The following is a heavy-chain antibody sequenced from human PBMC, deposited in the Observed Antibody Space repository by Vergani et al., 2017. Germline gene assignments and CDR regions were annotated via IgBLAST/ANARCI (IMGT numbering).Heavy chain of an antibody. D-gene: IGHD3-9*01. Sequence: QVQLVQSGAEVKKPGASVKVSCKASGYTFTSYGISWVRQAPGQGLEWMGWMNPNSGNTGYAQKFQGRVTMTRNTSISTAYMELSSLRSEDTAVYYCARAGRYYDILTGYYPDAFYIWGQGTMVTVSS. CDR3: ARAGRYYDILTGYYPDAFYI. J-gene: IGHJ3*02. V-gene: IGHV1-8*02. CDR1: GYTFTSYG. CDR2: MNPNSGNT.